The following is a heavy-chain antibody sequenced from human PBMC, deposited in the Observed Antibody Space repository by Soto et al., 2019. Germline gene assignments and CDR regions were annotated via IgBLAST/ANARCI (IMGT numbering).Heavy chain of an antibody. J-gene: IGHJ4*02. CDR2: INWNSGNI. Sequence: EVQVAESGGGSVQPGRSLRLSCEASGFSFDEYAMHWVRQVPGKGLEWVSSINWNSGNIGYADSVRGRFTISRDNAKNYLYLQMNSLRPEDTAFYYSAKVIKYCSSGVCGDFDYWGQGTLVTVSS. CDR3: AKVIKYCSSGVCGDFDY. CDR1: GFSFDEYA. V-gene: IGHV3-9*01. D-gene: IGHD2-8*01.